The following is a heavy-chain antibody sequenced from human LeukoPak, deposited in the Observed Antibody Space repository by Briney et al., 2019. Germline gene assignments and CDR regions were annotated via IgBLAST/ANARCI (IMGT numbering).Heavy chain of an antibody. V-gene: IGHV4-59*01. J-gene: IGHJ4*02. Sequence: YPSETLSLTCTVSGGSISSYYWSWIRQPPGKGLEWIGYIYYSGSTNYNPSLKSRVTISVDTSKNQFSLKLSSVTAADTAVYYCATAIVGATADWGQGTLVTVSS. CDR2: IYYSGST. CDR1: GGSISSYY. D-gene: IGHD1-26*01. CDR3: ATAIVGATAD.